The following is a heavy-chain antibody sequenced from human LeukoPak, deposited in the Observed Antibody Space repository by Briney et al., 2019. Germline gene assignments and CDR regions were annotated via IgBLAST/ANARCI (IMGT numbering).Heavy chain of an antibody. CDR1: GGSIRNDY. J-gene: IGHJ1*01. CDR3: ATLPRGTQPPDYFYH. Sequence: SETLSLTCAVSGGSIRNDYWSWIRQPPGKGLEWIAYINYSGNTNYNPSLESRVTISVDTSKNLFSLKFTSVTAADTAVYYCATLPRGTQPPDYFYHWGQGTLVTVSS. V-gene: IGHV4-59*08. CDR2: INYSGNT. D-gene: IGHD1-1*01.